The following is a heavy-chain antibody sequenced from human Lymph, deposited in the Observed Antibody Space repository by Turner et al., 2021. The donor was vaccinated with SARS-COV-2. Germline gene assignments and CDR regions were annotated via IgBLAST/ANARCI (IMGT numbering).Heavy chain of an antibody. CDR2: IYSGGSS. Sequence: EVQLVESGGRLVKPGGSLRLSCAASGITVSRNYMSWVCQAPGKGLEWVSVIYSGGSSYYADSVKGRFTISRHKSKNTLYLQMNSLRAEDTAVYYCARDLDTAGGMDVWGQGTTVTVSS. CDR1: GITVSRNY. V-gene: IGHV3-53*04. J-gene: IGHJ6*02. CDR3: ARDLDTAGGMDV. D-gene: IGHD5-18*01.